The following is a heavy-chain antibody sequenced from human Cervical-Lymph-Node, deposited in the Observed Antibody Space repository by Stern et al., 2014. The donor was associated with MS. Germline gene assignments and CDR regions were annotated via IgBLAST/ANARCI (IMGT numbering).Heavy chain of an antibody. CDR1: GYMFTGYF. J-gene: IGHJ5*02. V-gene: IGHV1-2*04. CDR2: INPNSGGT. D-gene: IGHD5-12*01. Sequence: QVQLVESGAEVKEPGASVKVSCKASGYMFTGYFIHWVRQAPGQGLEWMGWINPNSGGTNYAQKFQGWVTMTRDTSISTAYMELSSLRSDDTAVYYCARDRSGAKMNWFDPWGQGTLVIVSS. CDR3: ARDRSGAKMNWFDP.